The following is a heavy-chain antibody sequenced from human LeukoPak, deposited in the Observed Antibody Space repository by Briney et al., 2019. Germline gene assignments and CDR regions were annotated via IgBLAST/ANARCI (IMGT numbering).Heavy chain of an antibody. CDR3: AKQPQEYYFDY. Sequence: GGSLRLSCAPSGFTFSGYGMHWVHQAPGKGLEWVAVIRYDGSNKYYADSVKGRFTISRDNSKNTLYLQMNSLRAEDTAVYYCAKQPQEYYFDYWGQGTLVTVSS. D-gene: IGHD1-14*01. CDR2: IRYDGSNK. J-gene: IGHJ4*02. CDR1: GFTFSGYG. V-gene: IGHV3-30*02.